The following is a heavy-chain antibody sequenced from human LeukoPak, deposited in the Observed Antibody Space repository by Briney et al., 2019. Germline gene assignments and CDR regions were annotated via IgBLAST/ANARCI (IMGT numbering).Heavy chain of an antibody. D-gene: IGHD2-2*01. J-gene: IGHJ6*04. CDR2: ISSSSSYI. Sequence: GGSLRLSCAASGFTFSSYSMNWVRQAPGKGLEWVSSISSSSSYIYYADSVKGRFTIYRDNDKNSLYLQMNSLRAEDTAVYYCARFGPPMVVPAAIPYYYYYGMEVWGKGTTLSVSS. CDR3: ARFGPPMVVPAAIPYYYYYGMEV. V-gene: IGHV3-21*01. CDR1: GFTFSSYS.